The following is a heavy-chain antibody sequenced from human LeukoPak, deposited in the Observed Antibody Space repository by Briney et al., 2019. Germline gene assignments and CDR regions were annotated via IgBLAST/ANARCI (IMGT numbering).Heavy chain of an antibody. CDR2: INPNSGGT. CDR1: GGTFSSYA. Sequence: ASVKVSCKASGGTFSSYAISWVRQAPGQGLEWMGWINPNSGGTNYAQKFQGRVTMTSDTSVSTVYMELSSLISDDTAAYYCARENWYYDYWGQGTLVTVSS. J-gene: IGHJ4*02. CDR3: ARENWYYDY. V-gene: IGHV1-2*02. D-gene: IGHD1-7*01.